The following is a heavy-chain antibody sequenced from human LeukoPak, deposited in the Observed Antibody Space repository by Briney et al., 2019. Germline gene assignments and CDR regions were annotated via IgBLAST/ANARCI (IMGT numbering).Heavy chain of an antibody. CDR2: IYYSGSA. CDR1: GGSISRYY. CDR3: ASASRPAYYYGMDV. J-gene: IGHJ6*02. V-gene: IGHV4-59*01. Sequence: PSETLSLTCTVSGGSISRYYWSWIRQPPGKGLEWIGYIYYSGSANSNPSLRSRVTISVDMSKNQFSLKLSSVTAADTAVYYCASASRPAYYYGMDVWGQGTTVTVSS.